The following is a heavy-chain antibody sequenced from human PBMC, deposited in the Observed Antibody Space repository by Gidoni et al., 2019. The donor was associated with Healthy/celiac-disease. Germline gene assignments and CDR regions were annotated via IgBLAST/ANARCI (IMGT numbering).Heavy chain of an antibody. J-gene: IGHJ4*02. D-gene: IGHD1-7*01. V-gene: IGHV1-2*02. CDR2: INPNRGGT. Sequence: QVQLVQSGAEVKKPGASVKVACKASGYTFTGYYMHWVRQAPGHGLEWMGWINPNRGGTNYAQKFQGRVTMTMDTPISTAYIELSRLRSDDTAAYYCARAVLLELDFDYWGQGPLVTVSS. CDR3: ARAVLLELDFDY. CDR1: GYTFTGYY.